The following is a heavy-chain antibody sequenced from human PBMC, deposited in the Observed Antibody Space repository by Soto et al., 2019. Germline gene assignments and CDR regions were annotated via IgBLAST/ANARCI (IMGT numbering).Heavy chain of an antibody. CDR3: RIRGVMAYYFDY. V-gene: IGHV4-34*01. CDR2: INHSGST. Sequence: SETLSLTCAVYGGSFSGYYWSWIRQPPGKGLEWIGEINHSGSTNYNPSLKSRVTISVDTSKNQFSLKLSSVTAADTAVYYCRIRGVMAYYFDYWGQGTLVTVSS. D-gene: IGHD3-10*01. J-gene: IGHJ4*02. CDR1: GGSFSGYY.